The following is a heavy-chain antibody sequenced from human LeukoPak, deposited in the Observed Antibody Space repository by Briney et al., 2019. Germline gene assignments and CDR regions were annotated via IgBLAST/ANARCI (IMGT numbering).Heavy chain of an antibody. CDR2: TNYRSKWYN. CDR1: GDSVSSNSAA. J-gene: IGHJ4*02. V-gene: IGHV6-1*01. Sequence: PSQTLSLTCAISGDSVSSNSAAWNWIRQSPSRGLEWLGRTNYRSKWYNDYAVSVKSRITINPDTSKNQFSLQLNSVTPEDTAVYYCARGGLVASIRGYFDYWAQGTLVTVSS. CDR3: ARGGLVASIRGYFDY. D-gene: IGHD5-12*01.